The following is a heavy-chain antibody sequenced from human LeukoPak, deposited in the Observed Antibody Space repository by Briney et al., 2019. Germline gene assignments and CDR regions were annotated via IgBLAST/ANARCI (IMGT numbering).Heavy chain of an antibody. CDR3: ARRSPAYCGGDCYLDY. V-gene: IGHV1-46*01. CDR2: INPSGGST. D-gene: IGHD2-21*02. CDR1: GYTFTSYY. Sequence: ASVNVSCKASGYTFTSYYIFWVRQAPGQGPEWMGIINPSGGSTSYAQKFQDRLTMTRDTSTSTVYMELSSLRSEDTAVFYCARRSPAYCGGDCYLDYWGQGTLVTVSS. J-gene: IGHJ4*02.